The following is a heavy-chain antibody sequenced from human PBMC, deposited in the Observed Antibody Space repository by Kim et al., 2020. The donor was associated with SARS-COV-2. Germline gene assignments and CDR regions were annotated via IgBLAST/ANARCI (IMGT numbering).Heavy chain of an antibody. Sequence: SETLSLTCTVSGGSISSYYWSWIRQPPGKGLEWIGYIYYSGSTNYNPSLKSRVTISVDTSKNQFSLKLSSVTAADTAVYYCARDSDYDFWSGYSNYGMDVWGQGTTVTVSS. J-gene: IGHJ6*02. CDR3: ARDSDYDFWSGYSNYGMDV. V-gene: IGHV4-59*01. D-gene: IGHD3-3*01. CDR1: GGSISSYY. CDR2: IYYSGST.